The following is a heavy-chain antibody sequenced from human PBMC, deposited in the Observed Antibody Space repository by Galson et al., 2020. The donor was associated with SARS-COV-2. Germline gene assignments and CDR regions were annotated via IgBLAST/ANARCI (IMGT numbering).Heavy chain of an antibody. J-gene: IGHJ6*03. V-gene: IGHV4-34*01. D-gene: IGHD2-15*01. Sequence: SETLSLTCAVYGGSFRNYYWTWIRQSPEKGLEWLGEINHRGSTNYNPSLKSRVAMSVDASKNQFSLSLSSVTAADTAVYYCARGAEESRIIVVLPYYYSYMDVWGSGTTVTVSS. CDR3: ARGAEESRIIVVLPYYYSYMDV. CDR1: GGSFRNYY. CDR2: INHRGST.